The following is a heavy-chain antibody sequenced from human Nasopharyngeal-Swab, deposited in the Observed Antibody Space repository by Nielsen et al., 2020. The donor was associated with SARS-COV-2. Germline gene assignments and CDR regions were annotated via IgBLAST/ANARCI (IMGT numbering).Heavy chain of an antibody. CDR3: ARIIAWGSYAFDI. V-gene: IGHV2-70*17. Sequence: SGPTLVKPTQTLTLTCSFSVFSLTTTGMCIHWIRQPPGKALEWLARLDWDDDKFYNTSLTTRLTVSKDTSQNQVVLTMTNMDPADTATYYCARIIAWGSYAFDIWGQGTMVTVSS. D-gene: IGHD3-16*01. CDR2: LDWDDDK. CDR1: VFSLTTTGMC. J-gene: IGHJ3*02.